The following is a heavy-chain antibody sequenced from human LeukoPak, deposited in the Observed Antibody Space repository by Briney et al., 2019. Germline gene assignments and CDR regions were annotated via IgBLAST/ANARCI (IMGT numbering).Heavy chain of an antibody. CDR1: GFTFSSYA. CDR3: VVVVVAATRGSESEYFQH. CDR2: ISGSGGST. V-gene: IGHV3-23*01. D-gene: IGHD2-15*01. J-gene: IGHJ1*01. Sequence: GGSLRLSCAASGFTFSSYAMSWVRQAPGKGLEWVSAISGSGGSTYYADSVKGRFTISRDNSKNTLYLQMNSLRAEDTAVYYCVVVVVAATRGSESEYFQHWGQGTLVTVSS.